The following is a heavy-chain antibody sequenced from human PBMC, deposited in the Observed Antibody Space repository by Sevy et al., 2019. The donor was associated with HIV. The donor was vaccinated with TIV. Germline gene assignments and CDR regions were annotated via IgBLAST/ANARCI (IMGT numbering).Heavy chain of an antibody. V-gene: IGHV3-9*01. CDR3: AGGAAAGRWFDS. D-gene: IGHD6-13*01. Sequence: GGSLRLSCVVSGLXFDDYAMHWVRRPPGKGLEWVSGITWNSGGIGYADSVKGRFTISRDNAKKSLYLQMNSLRIEDTAFYYCAGGAAAGRWFDSWGQGTLVTVSS. J-gene: IGHJ5*01. CDR1: GLXFDDYA. CDR2: ITWNSGGI.